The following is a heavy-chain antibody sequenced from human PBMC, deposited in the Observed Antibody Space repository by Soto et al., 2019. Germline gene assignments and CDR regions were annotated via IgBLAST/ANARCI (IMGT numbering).Heavy chain of an antibody. V-gene: IGHV3-23*01. CDR2: MSGSGGHI. D-gene: IGHD4-4*01. Sequence: GGSLRLSCAASGFSFNFYVMTWVRQAPGKGLEWVSGMSGSGGHIYYADSVKGRFTVSRDNSNSTLYLQMNSLRAEDTAVYYCARAVTQYFDSWGQGSLVTVPQ. CDR1: GFSFNFYV. J-gene: IGHJ4*02. CDR3: ARAVTQYFDS.